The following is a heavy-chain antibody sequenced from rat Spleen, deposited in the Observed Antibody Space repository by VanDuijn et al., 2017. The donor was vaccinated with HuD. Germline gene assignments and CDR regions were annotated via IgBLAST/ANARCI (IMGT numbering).Heavy chain of an antibody. CDR2: ISYEGSST. D-gene: IGHD1-6*01. V-gene: IGHV5-22*01. CDR1: GFTFSDYA. CDR3: ARQGINTHWYFDF. J-gene: IGHJ1*01. Sequence: EVQLVETGGGLVQPGRSLKLSCVASGFTFSDYAMAWVRQAPKKGLEWVASISYEGSSTYYGDSVKGRFTISRDNAKSTLYLQMNSLRSEDTATYYCARQGINTHWYFDFWGPGTMVTVSS.